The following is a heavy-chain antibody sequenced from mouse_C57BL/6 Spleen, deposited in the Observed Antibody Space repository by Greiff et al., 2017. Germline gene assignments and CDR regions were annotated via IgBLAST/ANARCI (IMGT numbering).Heavy chain of an antibody. CDR2: IYPGDGDT. V-gene: IGHV1-82*01. CDR1: GYAFSSSW. CDR3: SALYYDYDGEDYFDY. J-gene: IGHJ2*01. Sequence: VQLVESGPELVKPGASVKISCKASGYAFSSSWMNWVKQRPGKGLEWIGRIYPGDGDTNYNGKFKGKATLTADNSSSTAYMQLSSLTSEDSAVYFCSALYYDYDGEDYFDYWGQGTTLTVSS. D-gene: IGHD2-4*01.